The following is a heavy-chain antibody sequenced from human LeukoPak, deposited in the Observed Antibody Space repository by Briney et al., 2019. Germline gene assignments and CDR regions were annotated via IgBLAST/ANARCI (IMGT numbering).Heavy chain of an antibody. V-gene: IGHV4-59*01. J-gene: IGHJ3*02. CDR1: GGSISSYF. CDR3: AREITAFDI. CDR2: IYNSGNA. Sequence: SETLSLTSTVSGGSISSYFWSWIRQPPGEGLEWIGYIYNSGNANYNPSLKSRVTISADTSKNQFSLKLTSVTAADTAVYYCAREITAFDIWGQGTMVTVSS. D-gene: IGHD3-16*01.